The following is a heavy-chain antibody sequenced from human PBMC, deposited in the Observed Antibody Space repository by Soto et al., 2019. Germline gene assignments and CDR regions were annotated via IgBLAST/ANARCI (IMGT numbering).Heavy chain of an antibody. CDR2: ITTDKGKT. D-gene: IGHD3-16*01. J-gene: IGHJ4*02. V-gene: IGHV1-18*01. CDR3: ATRSPAFGY. Sequence: ASVKVSCKTSGYTFTSFGISWVRQAPGQGLEWMGWITTDKGKTNYAQKFQGRDTMTTDTSTSTAYIELRRLRSHDTTVHHCATRSPAFGYWGQGALVTVSS. CDR1: GYTFTSFG.